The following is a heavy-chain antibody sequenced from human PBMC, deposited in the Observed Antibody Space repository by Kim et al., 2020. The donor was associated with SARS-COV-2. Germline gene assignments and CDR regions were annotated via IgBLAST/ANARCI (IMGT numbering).Heavy chain of an antibody. CDR2: DGSNK. D-gene: IGHD2-15*01. CDR3: AKALLDS. J-gene: IGHJ4*02. V-gene: IGHV3-30*02. Sequence: DGSNKTYADSVKGRFTISRDNSKNTLYLQMNSLRAEDTAVYYCAKALLDSWGQGTLVTVSS.